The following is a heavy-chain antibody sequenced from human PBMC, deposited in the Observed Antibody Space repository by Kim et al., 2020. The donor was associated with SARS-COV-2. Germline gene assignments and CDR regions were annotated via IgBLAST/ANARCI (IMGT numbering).Heavy chain of an antibody. D-gene: IGHD6-19*01. CDR1: GYTFTSYG. V-gene: IGHV1-18*04. CDR3: ARGFGHSSGWYPKYNWFDP. CDR2: ISAYNGNT. Sequence: ASVKVSCKASGYTFTSYGISWVRQAPGQGLEWMGWISAYNGNTNYAQKLQGRVTMTTDTSTSTAYMELRSLRSDDTAVYYCARGFGHSSGWYPKYNWFDPWGQGTLVTVSS. J-gene: IGHJ5*02.